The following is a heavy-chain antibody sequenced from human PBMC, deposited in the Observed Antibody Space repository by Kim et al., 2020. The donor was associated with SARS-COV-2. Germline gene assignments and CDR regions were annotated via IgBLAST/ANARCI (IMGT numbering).Heavy chain of an antibody. CDR3: ARDYYVGSSFPHYYYYGMDV. Sequence: GGSLRLSCAASGFTFSSYGMHWVRQAPGKGLEWVAVIWYDGSNKYYADSVKGRFTISRDNSENTLYLQMNSLRAEDTAVYYCARDYYVGSSFPHYYYYGMDVWGQGTTVTVSS. CDR2: IWYDGSNK. D-gene: IGHD6-13*01. V-gene: IGHV3-33*01. CDR1: GFTFSSYG. J-gene: IGHJ6*02.